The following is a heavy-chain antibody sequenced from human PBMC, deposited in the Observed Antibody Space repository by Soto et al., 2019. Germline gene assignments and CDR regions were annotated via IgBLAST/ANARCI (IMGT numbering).Heavy chain of an antibody. CDR3: VREKFGDDVDF. CDR2: IWSDGSNK. Sequence: QVQLVESGGGVVQPGRSLRLSCEASGFTFTNYAMHWVRQAPGKEPEWVAIIWSDGSNKYYADSVKGRFTISRDNSKNTLYLQMNSLRAEDTAVYYCVREKFGDDVDFWGQGTLVTVSS. J-gene: IGHJ4*02. V-gene: IGHV3-33*01. CDR1: GFTFTNYA. D-gene: IGHD2-21*02.